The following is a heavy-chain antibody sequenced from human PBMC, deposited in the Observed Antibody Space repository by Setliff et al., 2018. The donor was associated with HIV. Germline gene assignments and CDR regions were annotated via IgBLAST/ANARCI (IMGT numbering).Heavy chain of an antibody. V-gene: IGHV2-5*01. D-gene: IGHD3-3*01. Sequence: SGPTLVNPTATLTLNCTFSGVSPTTVAVGVGWLRHPPGTAPEWLAVIYSNDVIRYSPSLKTRLTITQDTSKRQVVLTVSNMDPLDTAVYFCAHIGPFWTGFYCSFDPWGQGILVTVSS. CDR1: GVSPTTVAVG. CDR3: AHIGPFWTGFYCSFDP. CDR2: IYSNDVI. J-gene: IGHJ4*01.